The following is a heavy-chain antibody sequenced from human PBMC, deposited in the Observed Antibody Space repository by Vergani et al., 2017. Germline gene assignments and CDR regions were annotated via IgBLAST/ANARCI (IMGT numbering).Heavy chain of an antibody. CDR3: TTGTSLGYCSSTSCPDY. CDR2: IKSKTDGGTT. V-gene: IGHV3-15*01. J-gene: IGHJ4*02. CDR1: GFTFSNAW. Sequence: EVQLVESGGGLVKPGGSLRLSCAASGFTFSNAWMSWVRQAPGKGLEWFGRIKSKTDGGTTDYAAPVKGRFTISRDDSKNTLYLQMNSLKTEDTAVYYCTTGTSLGYCSSTSCPDYWGQGTLVTVSS. D-gene: IGHD2-2*01.